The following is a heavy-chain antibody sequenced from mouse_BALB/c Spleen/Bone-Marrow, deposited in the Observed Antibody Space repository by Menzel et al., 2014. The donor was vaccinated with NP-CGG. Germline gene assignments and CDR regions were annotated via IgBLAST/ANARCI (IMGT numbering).Heavy chain of an antibody. CDR3: ASYVYGYYFDY. Sequence: VQLKQSGAELVKPGASVKLSCTASGFNIKDTYMHWVKRRPEQGLEWIGRIDPANVNTKYDPKFQGKATITADTSSNTAYLQLSSLTSEDTAVYYCASYVYGYYFDYWGQGTTLTVSS. CDR1: GFNIKDTY. CDR2: IDPANVNT. V-gene: IGHV14-3*02. J-gene: IGHJ2*01. D-gene: IGHD1-1*01.